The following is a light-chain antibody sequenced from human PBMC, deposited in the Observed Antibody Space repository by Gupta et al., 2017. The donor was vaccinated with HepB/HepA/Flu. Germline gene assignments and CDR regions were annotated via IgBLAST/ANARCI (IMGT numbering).Light chain of an antibody. Sequence: SYVLTQPPSVSVAPGKTARITCGGNNIGSKSVHWYQQKPGQAPVLVIYYDSDRPSGIPERFSGSNSGNTATLTISRVEAGDEADYYCQVWDSSSDLHWVFGGGTKLTVL. CDR3: QVWDSSSDLHWV. CDR1: NIGSKS. J-gene: IGLJ3*02. CDR2: YDS. V-gene: IGLV3-21*04.